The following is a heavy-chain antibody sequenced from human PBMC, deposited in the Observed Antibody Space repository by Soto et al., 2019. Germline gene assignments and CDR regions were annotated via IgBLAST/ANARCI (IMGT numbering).Heavy chain of an antibody. CDR1: GYTFTSYG. J-gene: IGHJ4*02. V-gene: IGHV1-18*01. D-gene: IGHD6-13*01. CDR2: ISAYNGNT. Sequence: QVQLVQSGAEVKKPGASVKVSCKASGYTFTSYGISWVRQAPGQGLEWMGWISAYNGNTNYAQKLQGRVTITTDTSTSPAYMELASLRSDDTAVYFCARAIAAAGPGTYWGQGTLVTVSS. CDR3: ARAIAAAGPGTY.